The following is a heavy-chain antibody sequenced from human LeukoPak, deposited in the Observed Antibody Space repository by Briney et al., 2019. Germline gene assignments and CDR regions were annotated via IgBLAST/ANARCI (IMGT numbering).Heavy chain of an antibody. D-gene: IGHD2-2*01. CDR3: ARAVIVVVPAVDAFDI. V-gene: IGHV4-30-2*01. J-gene: IGHJ3*02. Sequence: SQTLSLTCTVSGGSISSGDYYWSWIRQPPGKGLEWIGYIYHSGSTYYNPSLKSRVTISVDRSKNQFSLKLSSVTAADTAVYYCARAVIVVVPAVDAFDIWGQGTMVTVSS. CDR2: IYHSGST. CDR1: GGSISSGDYY.